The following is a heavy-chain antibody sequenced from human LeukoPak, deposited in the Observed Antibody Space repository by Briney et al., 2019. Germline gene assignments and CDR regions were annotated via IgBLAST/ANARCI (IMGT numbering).Heavy chain of an antibody. CDR2: IYHSGST. CDR1: GGSISSGGYS. J-gene: IGHJ4*02. CDR3: AREGANGSGTYYFDY. D-gene: IGHD3-10*01. Sequence: SETLSLTCAVSGGSISSGGYSWSWIRQPPGKGLEWIGYIYHSGSTYHNPSLKSRVTISVDRSKNQFSLKLSSVTAADTAVYYCAREGANGSGTYYFDYWGQGTLVTVSS. V-gene: IGHV4-30-2*01.